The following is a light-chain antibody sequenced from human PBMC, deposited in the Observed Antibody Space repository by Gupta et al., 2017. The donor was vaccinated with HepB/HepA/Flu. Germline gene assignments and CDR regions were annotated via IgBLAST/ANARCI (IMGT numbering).Light chain of an antibody. CDR2: GAS. V-gene: IGKV3-15*01. CDR1: QSVTSN. Sequence: EIVMTQSPATLSVSPGERAALSCRASQSVTSNLAWYQHKPGQAPRLLIHGASTRATGIPARFSGSGPGTEFTLTIDSLQSEDFAVYYCQQYDNWRPITFGQGTRLDIK. CDR3: QQYDNWRPIT. J-gene: IGKJ5*01.